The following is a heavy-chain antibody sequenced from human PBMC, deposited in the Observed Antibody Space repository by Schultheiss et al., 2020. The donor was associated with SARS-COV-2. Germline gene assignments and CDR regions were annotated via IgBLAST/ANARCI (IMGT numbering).Heavy chain of an antibody. Sequence: SQTLSLTCTVSGVSISSYCWNWIRQPPGKGLEWIGFIHDSGSTNYNPSLKSRLTMSVDTSKNQFSLRLRSVTASDTAVYFCGRMNLYSFDYWGRGTLVTVS. D-gene: IGHD1-14*01. CDR2: IHDSGST. V-gene: IGHV4-59*08. CDR1: GVSISSYC. CDR3: GRMNLYSFDY. J-gene: IGHJ4*02.